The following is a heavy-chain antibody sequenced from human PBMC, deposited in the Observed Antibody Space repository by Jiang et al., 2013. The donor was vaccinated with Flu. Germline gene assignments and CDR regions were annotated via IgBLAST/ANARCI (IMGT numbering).Heavy chain of an antibody. CDR2: LLHGST. D-gene: IGHD3-10*01. J-gene: IGHJ4*02. Sequence: IRQPPGKGLEWNWIYLLHGSTNYNPSLKSRVTILVDTSKNQFSLNLNSVTAADTAVYYCARAHDYKSSTFDYWGQGTLVTVSS. V-gene: IGHV4-59*01. CDR3: ARAHDYKSSTFDY.